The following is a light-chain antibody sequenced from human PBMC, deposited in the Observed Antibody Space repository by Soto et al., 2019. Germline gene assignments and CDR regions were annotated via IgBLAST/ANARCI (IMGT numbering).Light chain of an antibody. J-gene: IGKJ1*01. V-gene: IGKV1-12*01. Sequence: DIQMTQSPSSVSASVGDRVTITCRASQAIDSWLAWYQQKPAEAPKLLIFTGSLLHSGVPPRFSGSGSGTDFTLTISSLQPEDFATYYCQQTLSFPPTFGQGTKV. CDR2: TGS. CDR1: QAIDSW. CDR3: QQTLSFPPT.